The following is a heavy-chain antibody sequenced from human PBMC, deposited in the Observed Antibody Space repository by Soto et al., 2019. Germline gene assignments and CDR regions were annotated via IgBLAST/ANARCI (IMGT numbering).Heavy chain of an antibody. V-gene: IGHV4-34*01. CDR2: INHSGST. CDR1: GGSFSGYY. CDR3: ARLTLYSSSWYGRVGAYGIYV. J-gene: IGHJ6*02. Sequence: QVQLQQWGAGLLKPSETLSLTCAVYGGSFSGYYWCWIRQPPGKGLEWIGEINHSGSTNYNPSLKSRVTIAVDTSKNQCSLKRSSGTAAVLAVDDCARLTLYSSSWYGRVGAYGIYVWGQGSTGT. D-gene: IGHD6-13*01.